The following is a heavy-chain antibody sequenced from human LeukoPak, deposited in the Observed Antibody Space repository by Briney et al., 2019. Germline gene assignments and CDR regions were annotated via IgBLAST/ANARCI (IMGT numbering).Heavy chain of an antibody. J-gene: IGHJ6*02. CDR1: GFTVSSNY. CDR3: ARDYDILTGGYYGMDV. V-gene: IGHV3-53*01. D-gene: IGHD3-9*01. CDR2: IYSGGST. Sequence: GGSLRLSCAASGFTVSSNYMSWVRQAPGKGLEWVSVIYSGGSTYYADSVKGRFTISRDNSKNTLYLQMNSLRAEDTAVYYCARDYDILTGGYYGMDVWGQGTTVTVSS.